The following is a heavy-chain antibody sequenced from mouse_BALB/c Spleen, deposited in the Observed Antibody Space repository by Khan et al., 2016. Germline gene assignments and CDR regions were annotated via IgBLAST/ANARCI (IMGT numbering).Heavy chain of an antibody. V-gene: IGHV3-8*02. CDR2: INYSGST. CDR1: GDSITRSY. J-gene: IGHJ3*01. D-gene: IGHD2-13*01. CDR3: ARDYYGDYEFAY. Sequence: EVQLQESGPSLVKPSQTLSLTCSVTGDSITRSYWNWIRQFPGNKLEYMGYINYSGSTYYNPSLKSRISITRDTSKNQYYLQLTSVTTEDTATYYCARDYYGDYEFAYWGQGTLVTVSA.